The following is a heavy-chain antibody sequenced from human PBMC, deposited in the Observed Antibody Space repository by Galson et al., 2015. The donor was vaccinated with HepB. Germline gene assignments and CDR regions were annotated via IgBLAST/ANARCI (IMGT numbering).Heavy chain of an antibody. CDR2: INPYNRET. CDR1: GYTLSSYS. J-gene: IGHJ5*02. D-gene: IGHD2-15*01. V-gene: IGHV1-18*01. CDR3: ATGAVVEVVGGTQNNWFDH. Sequence: SVKVSCKASGYTLSSYSIAWVRQAPGQGLEWMAWINPYNRETHFAGKFQGSVTLTTNTITNTAYMELRSLRSDDTAVYYCATGAVVEVVGGTQNNWFDHWGQGTLVTVSP.